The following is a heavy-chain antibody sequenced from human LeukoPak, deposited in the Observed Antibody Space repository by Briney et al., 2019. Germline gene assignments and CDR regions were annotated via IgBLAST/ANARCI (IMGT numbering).Heavy chain of an antibody. J-gene: IGHJ6*04. Sequence: SETLSLTCSVSGGSISSSNYYWGWIRQPPGKGLEWIGRIYSSGSTYYNPSLKSRVTISVYTTKKEFSLKPSSVTYYDSPSCYCARVTWFPGTSCCDMCFWGKVTTVTVSS. CDR3: ARVTWFPGTSCCDMCF. D-gene: IGHD1-7*01. CDR1: GGSISSSNYY. V-gene: IGHV4-39*07. CDR2: IYSSGST.